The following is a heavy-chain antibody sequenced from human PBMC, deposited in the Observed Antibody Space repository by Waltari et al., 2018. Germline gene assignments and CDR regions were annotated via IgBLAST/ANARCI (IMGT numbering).Heavy chain of an antibody. Sequence: QVQLHESGPGLVKPSETLSLTCTVSGDSISGYYWSWSRLPPGKGLEWIGYIYYSGSTKYNPSLRSRVSISVDTSKNRCSLRVSSVTAADTAVYYCARVGAAALGYYYGMDVWGQGTTVTVSS. V-gene: IGHV4-59*01. D-gene: IGHD6-13*01. CDR3: ARVGAAALGYYYGMDV. CDR1: GDSISGYY. J-gene: IGHJ6*02. CDR2: IYYSGST.